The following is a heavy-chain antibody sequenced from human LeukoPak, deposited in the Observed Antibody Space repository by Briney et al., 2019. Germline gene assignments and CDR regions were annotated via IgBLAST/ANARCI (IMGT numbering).Heavy chain of an antibody. Sequence: PGGSLRLSCAASGFTFSSYWMSWVRQAPGKGLEWVANIKQDGSEKYYVDSVKGRFTISRDNAKNSLYLQMNSLRAEDTAVYFCAKFRKPMALLDAFDMWGQGTMVTVSS. J-gene: IGHJ3*02. D-gene: IGHD1-14*01. CDR1: GFTFSSYW. CDR3: AKFRKPMALLDAFDM. V-gene: IGHV3-7*03. CDR2: IKQDGSEK.